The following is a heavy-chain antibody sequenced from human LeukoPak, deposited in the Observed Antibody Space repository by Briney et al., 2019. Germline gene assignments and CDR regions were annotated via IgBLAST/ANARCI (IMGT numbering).Heavy chain of an antibody. D-gene: IGHD2-2*01. Sequence: ASVKVSCKASGYTFTSYDINWVRQATGQGLEWMGWMNPNSGNTGYAQKFQGRVTMTRNTSISTAYMELSSLRSEDTAVYYCARYAAAHNWFDPWGQGTLVTVSS. J-gene: IGHJ5*02. CDR1: GYTFTSYD. CDR3: ARYAAAHNWFDP. V-gene: IGHV1-8*01. CDR2: MNPNSGNT.